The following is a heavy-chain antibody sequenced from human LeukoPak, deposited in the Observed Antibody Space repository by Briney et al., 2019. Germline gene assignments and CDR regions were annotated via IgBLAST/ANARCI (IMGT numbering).Heavy chain of an antibody. Sequence: SETLSLTCTVSGGSVNSYYLSWIRQPAGKTLEWIGRIYDGGSTNYNPSLKSRVTMSVDTSKNQISLKLKSVTAADTAVYYCARDSGTSGEVKFDPWGQEALVTVSS. D-gene: IGHD3-10*01. CDR2: IYDGGST. CDR3: ARDSGTSGEVKFDP. CDR1: GGSVNSYY. V-gene: IGHV4-4*07. J-gene: IGHJ5*02.